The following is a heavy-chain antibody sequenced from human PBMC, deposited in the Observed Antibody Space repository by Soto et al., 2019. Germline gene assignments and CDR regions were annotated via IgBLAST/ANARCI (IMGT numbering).Heavy chain of an antibody. V-gene: IGHV5-51*01. CDR3: ARLVVPAGDGWFDP. Sequence: GESLKISCKGSGYSFTSYWIDWVRQMPGKGLEWMGIIYPGDSDTRYSPSFQGQVTISADKSISTAYLQWSSLKASDTVMYYCARLVVPAGDGWFDPWGQGTLVTVSS. D-gene: IGHD2-2*01. CDR1: GYSFTSYW. CDR2: IYPGDSDT. J-gene: IGHJ5*02.